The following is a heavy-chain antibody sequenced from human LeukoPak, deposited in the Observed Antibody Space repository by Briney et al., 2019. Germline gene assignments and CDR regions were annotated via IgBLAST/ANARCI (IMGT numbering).Heavy chain of an antibody. CDR1: GFTFSRYW. J-gene: IGHJ4*02. D-gene: IGHD3-10*01. Sequence: PGGSLRLSCAASGFTFSRYWMQWVRQAPGQGLVWLSHINSDGSSTTYADPVRGRFTTSRDNAKNTLYLQMNSLRAEDTAVYYCVRDNYGVDYWGQGTLVTVSS. CDR3: VRDNYGVDY. V-gene: IGHV3-74*03. CDR2: INSDGSST.